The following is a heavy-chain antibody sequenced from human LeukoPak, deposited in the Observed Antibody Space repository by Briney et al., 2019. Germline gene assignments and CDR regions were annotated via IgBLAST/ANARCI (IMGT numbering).Heavy chain of an antibody. Sequence: GGSLRLSCAVSGFTVSSNYMSWVRQAPGKGLEWVSVIYSGGSTYYADSVKGRFTISRDNSKNTLYLQMNSLRAEDTAVYYCARELYYYDSSGYYRYFDYWGQGTLVTVSS. V-gene: IGHV3-66*02. CDR3: ARELYYYDSSGYYRYFDY. J-gene: IGHJ4*02. CDR1: GFTVSSNY. CDR2: IYSGGST. D-gene: IGHD3-22*01.